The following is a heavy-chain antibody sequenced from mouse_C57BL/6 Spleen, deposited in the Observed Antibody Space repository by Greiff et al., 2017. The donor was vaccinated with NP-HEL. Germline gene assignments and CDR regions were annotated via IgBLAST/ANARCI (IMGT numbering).Heavy chain of an antibody. J-gene: IGHJ4*01. CDR2: INPSSGYT. Sequence: VQLQQSGAELAKPGASVKLSCKASGYTFTSYWMHWVKQRPGQGLEWIGYINPSSGYTKYNQKFKDKATLTADKSSSTAYMQLSSLTYEDSAFYSCALDYYSNLYYAMDYLGQGTSVTDSS. CDR1: GYTFTSYW. D-gene: IGHD2-5*01. CDR3: ALDYYSNLYYAMDY. V-gene: IGHV1-7*01.